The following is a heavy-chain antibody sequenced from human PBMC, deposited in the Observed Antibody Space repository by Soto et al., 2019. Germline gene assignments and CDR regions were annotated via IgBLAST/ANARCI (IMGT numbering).Heavy chain of an antibody. CDR3: ARLGFNYDFLSGYYNVHHYYGIDG. CDR2: IYPGDSDT. CDR1: GYKVSTWHNFTSYW. J-gene: IGHJ6*02. Sequence: GESLKISCMGSGYKVSTWHNFTSYWIAWVRQMPGEGLEWMGIIYPGDSDTRYSPSFQGQVTISADKSINSVYLQWSSLKASDTATYYCARLGFNYDFLSGYYNVHHYYGIDGSGQGTTVTVAS. V-gene: IGHV5-51*01. D-gene: IGHD3-3*01.